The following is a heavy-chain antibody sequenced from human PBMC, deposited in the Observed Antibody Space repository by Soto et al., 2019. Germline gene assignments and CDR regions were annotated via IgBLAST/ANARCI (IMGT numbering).Heavy chain of an antibody. J-gene: IGHJ5*02. CDR2: IYYSGST. CDR1: GGSISLYY. V-gene: IGHV4-59*01. D-gene: IGHD3-10*01. Sequence: SETLSLTCTVSGGSISLYYWSWIRQPPGKGLEWIGYIYYSGSTTYNPSFKSRVAISVDTSKNQFSLKLGSVTAADTAMYYCARYVLRGLIGAFDPWGQGTLVTVSS. CDR3: ARYVLRGLIGAFDP.